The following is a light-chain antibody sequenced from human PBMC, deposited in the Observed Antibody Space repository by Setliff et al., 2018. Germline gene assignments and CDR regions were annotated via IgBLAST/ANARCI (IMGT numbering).Light chain of an antibody. J-gene: IGLJ3*02. CDR1: SNDVGNYNL. CDR2: EVT. Sequence: QSVLTQPASVSGSPGQSITISCTGTSNDVGNYNLVAWFQRHPGKAPKLLIYEVTKRPSGVSYRFSGSKSGSTASLTTSGLQPEDEAEYFCSSYAGTSVLFGGGTKVTVL. CDR3: SSYAGTSVL. V-gene: IGLV2-23*02.